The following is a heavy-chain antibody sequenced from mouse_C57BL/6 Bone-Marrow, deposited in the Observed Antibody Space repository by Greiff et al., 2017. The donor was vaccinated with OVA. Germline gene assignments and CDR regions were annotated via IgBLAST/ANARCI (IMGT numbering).Heavy chain of an antibody. D-gene: IGHD1-1*02. CDR3: ARKDGRGFDY. CDR2: IHPNSGST. J-gene: IGHJ2*01. Sequence: VQLQQPGAELVKPGASVKLSCKASGYTFTSYWMHWVKQRPGQGLEWIGMIHPNSGSTNYNEKFKSKATLTVDKSSSTAYMQRSSLTSEDSAVYYCARKDGRGFDYWGQGTTLTVSS. V-gene: IGHV1-64*01. CDR1: GYTFTSYW.